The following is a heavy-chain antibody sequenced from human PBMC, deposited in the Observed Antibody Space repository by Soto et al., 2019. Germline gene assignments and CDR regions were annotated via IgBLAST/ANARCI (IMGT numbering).Heavy chain of an antibody. CDR3: ARGGRGSGSFSYYYGMDV. V-gene: IGHV1-69*13. Sequence: ASVKVSCKASGGTFSSYASSWVRQAPGQGLEWMGGIIPIFGTANYAQKFQGRVTITADESTSTAYMELSSLRSEDTAVYYCARGGRGSGSFSYYYGMDVWGQGTTVTVS. CDR2: IIPIFGTA. J-gene: IGHJ6*02. CDR1: GGTFSSYA. D-gene: IGHD3-10*01.